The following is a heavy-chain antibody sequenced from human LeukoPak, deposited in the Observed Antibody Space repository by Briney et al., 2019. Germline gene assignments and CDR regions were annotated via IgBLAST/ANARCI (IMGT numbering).Heavy chain of an antibody. Sequence: AGESLKISCKGSGYSFTSYWIGWVRQMPGKGLEWMGIIYPGDSDTRYSPSFQGQVTISADKSISTAYLQWSSLKASDTAMYYCARRRGYSGYDFEGYFDYWGQGTLVTVSS. CDR1: GYSFTSYW. V-gene: IGHV5-51*01. CDR2: IYPGDSDT. CDR3: ARRRGYSGYDFEGYFDY. J-gene: IGHJ4*02. D-gene: IGHD5-12*01.